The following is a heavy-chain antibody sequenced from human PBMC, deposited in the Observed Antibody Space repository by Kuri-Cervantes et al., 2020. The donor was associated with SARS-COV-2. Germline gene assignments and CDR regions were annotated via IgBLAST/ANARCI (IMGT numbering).Heavy chain of an antibody. CDR2: INSDGSST. D-gene: IGHD1-1*01. CDR1: GFTFSSYW. CDR3: ATLDSMDV. V-gene: IGHV3-74*01. Sequence: ESLKISCAASGFTFSSYWMHWVRQAPGKGLVWVSRINSDGSSTSYADSVKGRFTIARDNAENTLYLQMNSLRAEDTAVYYCATLDSMDVWGQGTTVTVSS. J-gene: IGHJ6*02.